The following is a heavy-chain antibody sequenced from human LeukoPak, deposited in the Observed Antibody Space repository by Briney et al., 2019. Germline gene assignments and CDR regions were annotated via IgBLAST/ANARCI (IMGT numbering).Heavy chain of an antibody. J-gene: IGHJ4*02. CDR3: AKDVFRSVRGVIPSYFDC. D-gene: IGHD3-10*01. Sequence: GGSLRLSYAASGFTYSILAMRCAGHARGKGLERGAAISGCGGRTYYADHVKGGFSISRDNPKNTLYLQMNGLRAEDTDVYYCAKDVFRSVRGVIPSYFDCWGQGTLVTVCS. V-gene: IGHV3-23*01. CDR2: ISGCGGRT. CDR1: GFTYSILA.